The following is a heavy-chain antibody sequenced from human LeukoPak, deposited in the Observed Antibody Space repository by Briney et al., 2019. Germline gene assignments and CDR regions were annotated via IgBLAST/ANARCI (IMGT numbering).Heavy chain of an antibody. D-gene: IGHD2-15*01. Sequence: SGRSLRLSCTASGFTFGDYAMSWVRQAPGKGLEWVGFIRSKAYGGTTEYAASVKGRFTISRDDSKSIAYLQMNSLKTEDTAVYYCTRDGDVVVVAAKVGAFDIWGQGTMVTVSS. CDR2: IRSKAYGGTT. J-gene: IGHJ3*02. CDR1: GFTFGDYA. V-gene: IGHV3-49*04. CDR3: TRDGDVVVVAAKVGAFDI.